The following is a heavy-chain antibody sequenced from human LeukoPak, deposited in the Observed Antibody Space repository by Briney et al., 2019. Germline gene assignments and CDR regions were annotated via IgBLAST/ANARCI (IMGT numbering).Heavy chain of an antibody. Sequence: ASVKVSCKASGYTFTSYGISWVRQAPGQGLEWMGWISAYNGNTNYAQKLQGRVTMTTDTFTSTAYMELRSLRSDDTAVYYCARVRRDSSSWYSRTYYFDYWGQGTLVTVSS. D-gene: IGHD6-13*01. V-gene: IGHV1-18*01. CDR2: ISAYNGNT. CDR3: ARVRRDSSSWYSRTYYFDY. CDR1: GYTFTSYG. J-gene: IGHJ4*02.